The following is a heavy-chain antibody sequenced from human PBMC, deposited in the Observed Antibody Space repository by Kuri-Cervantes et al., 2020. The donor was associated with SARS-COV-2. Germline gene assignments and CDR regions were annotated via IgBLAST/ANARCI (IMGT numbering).Heavy chain of an antibody. Sequence: SVKVSCKASGGTFSSYAISWVRQAPGQGLEWMGGIIPIFGTANYAQKFQGRVTITADESTSTAYMELSSLRSEDTAVYYCAREGYDSSGLYWYFDLWGRGTLVTVSS. D-gene: IGHD3-22*01. CDR2: IIPIFGTA. CDR1: GGTFSSYA. CDR3: AREGYDSSGLYWYFDL. J-gene: IGHJ2*01. V-gene: IGHV1-69*13.